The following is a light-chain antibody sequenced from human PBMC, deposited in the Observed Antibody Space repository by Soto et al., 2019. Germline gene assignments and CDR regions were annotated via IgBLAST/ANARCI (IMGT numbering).Light chain of an antibody. CDR3: QQYNNWPPWT. CDR1: QSVSSD. V-gene: IGKV3-15*01. J-gene: IGKJ1*01. CDR2: GAS. Sequence: ESVLTQSPATLSVSPGESATLSCRASQSVSSDLAWYQHKPGQAPRLLIYGASTRATGVPARFSGSGSGTEFTLTISSLQSEDFAVYYCQQYNNWPPWTFGQGTKVDI.